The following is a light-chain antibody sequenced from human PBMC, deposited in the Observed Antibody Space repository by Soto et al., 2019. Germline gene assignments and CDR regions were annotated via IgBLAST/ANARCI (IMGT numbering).Light chain of an antibody. J-gene: IGKJ2*01. CDR2: GAS. Sequence: EIVLTQSPGTLSLPLGETATLSCRASQSVSSTYLAWYQQKPGQAPRLLIYGASSRASGIPDRFSGSGSGTDFTLTISRLEPEDFALYYCQQRSTWPPGYTFGQGTKLEIK. V-gene: IGKV3D-20*02. CDR3: QQRSTWPPGYT. CDR1: QSVSSTY.